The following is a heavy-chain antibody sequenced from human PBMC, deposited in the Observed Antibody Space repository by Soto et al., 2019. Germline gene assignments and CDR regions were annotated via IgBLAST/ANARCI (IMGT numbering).Heavy chain of an antibody. J-gene: IGHJ3*02. CDR1: GFTFSSYA. V-gene: IGHV3-48*02. CDR2: ISVGSGSI. Sequence: EAHLVESGGGLVQPGRSRRLSCAASGFTFSSYAFNWVRQAPGKGLEWISYISVGSGSIFYADSVKGRFTISRDDAQNSLYLQMNTLRDEDTAIYFCVRDDKWAFDIWARGQRSSSLQ. CDR3: VRDDKWAFDI. D-gene: IGHD1-26*01.